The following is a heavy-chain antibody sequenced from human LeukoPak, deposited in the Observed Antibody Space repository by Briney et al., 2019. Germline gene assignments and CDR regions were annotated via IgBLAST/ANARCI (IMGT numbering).Heavy chain of an antibody. CDR2: ISYDGSNK. J-gene: IGHJ4*02. V-gene: IGHV3-30-3*01. CDR1: GFTFSSYA. D-gene: IGHD3-16*01. CDR3: AKDLYYDYVWGSYGVDY. Sequence: GGSLRLSCAASGFTFSSYAMHWVRQAPGKGLEWVAVISYDGSNKYYADSVKGRFTISRDNSKNTLYLQMNNLRAEDTAVYYCAKDLYYDYVWGSYGVDYWGQGTLVTVSS.